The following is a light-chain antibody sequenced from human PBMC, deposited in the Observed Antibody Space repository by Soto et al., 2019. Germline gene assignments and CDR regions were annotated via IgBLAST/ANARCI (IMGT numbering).Light chain of an antibody. CDR2: SDT. CDR3: QVWDSGSAHVV. Sequence: SSELTQPPSVSVAPGKTASISCGGNTIGSKGVHWYQQKPGQAPVLVIYSDTDLPPVIPERFSGSNSANLATLTISRVEAGDEADYYCQVWDSGSAHVVFGGGTKLTFL. V-gene: IGLV3-21*04. CDR1: TIGSKG. J-gene: IGLJ2*01.